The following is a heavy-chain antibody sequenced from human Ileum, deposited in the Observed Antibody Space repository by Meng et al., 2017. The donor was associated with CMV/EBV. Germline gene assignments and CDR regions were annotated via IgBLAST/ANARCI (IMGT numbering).Heavy chain of an antibody. D-gene: IGHD2-15*01. CDR2: ISAYNGNT. CDR3: ARDLYCSGGSCYSHGMDV. J-gene: IGHJ6*02. CDR1: GYTFTSYG. V-gene: IGHV1-18*01. Sequence: ASVKVSCKASGYTFTSYGISWVRQAPGQGLEWMGWISAYNGNTNYAQKLQGRVTMTTDTSTSTAYMELRSLRSDDTAVYYCARDLYCSGGSCYSHGMDVWGQGNRVTGCS.